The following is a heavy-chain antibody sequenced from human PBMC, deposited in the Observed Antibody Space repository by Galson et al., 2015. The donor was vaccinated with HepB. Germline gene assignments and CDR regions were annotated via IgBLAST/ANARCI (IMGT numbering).Heavy chain of an antibody. D-gene: IGHD2-15*01. CDR2: INPGDSDT. CDR1: GYNFGAHW. Sequence: QSGAEVKKPGESLKISCKASGYNFGAHWIGWVRQMPGKGLEWMGIINPGDSDTRYRPSFQGQVTISADKSIGTAYLQWSSLKASDTAMFYCARGRYCNDGTCYFDYWGQGTLVTVSS. J-gene: IGHJ4*02. V-gene: IGHV5-51*03. CDR3: ARGRYCNDGTCYFDY.